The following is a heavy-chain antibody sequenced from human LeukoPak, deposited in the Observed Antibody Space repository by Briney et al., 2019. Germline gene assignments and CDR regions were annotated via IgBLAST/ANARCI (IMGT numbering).Heavy chain of an antibody. CDR3: ALPGYSSGWYESGLFY. CDR2: ISGSGGST. CDR1: GFTFSSYA. D-gene: IGHD6-19*01. J-gene: IGHJ4*02. V-gene: IGHV3-23*01. Sequence: PGGSLRLSCAASGFTFSSYAMSWVRQAPGKGLEWVSAISGSGGSTYYADSVKGRFTISRDNSKNTLYLQMNSLGAEDTAVYYCALPGYSSGWYESGLFYWGQGTLVTVSS.